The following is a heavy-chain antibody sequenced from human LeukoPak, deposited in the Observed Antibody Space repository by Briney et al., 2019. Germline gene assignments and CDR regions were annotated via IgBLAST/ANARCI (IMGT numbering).Heavy chain of an antibody. J-gene: IGHJ4*02. D-gene: IGHD3-22*01. CDR3: ARYYYDSSGYFDY. Sequence: SETLSLTCTVSGGSISSYYWSWIRQPPGNGLKWIGYIYYSGSTNYNPSLKSRVTISVDTSKNQFSLKLSSVTAADTAVYYCARYYYDSSGYFDYWGQGTLVTVSS. V-gene: IGHV4-59*08. CDR1: GGSISSYY. CDR2: IYYSGST.